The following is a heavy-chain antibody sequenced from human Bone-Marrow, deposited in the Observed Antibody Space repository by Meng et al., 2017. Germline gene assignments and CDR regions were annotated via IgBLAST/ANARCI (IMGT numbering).Heavy chain of an antibody. D-gene: IGHD3-10*01. CDR1: GFTFSSYE. J-gene: IGHJ4*02. Sequence: GESLKISCAASGFTFSSYEMNWVRQAPGKGLEWVSYISSSGSTIYYADSVKGRFTISRDNAKNTLYLQMNSLRADDTAVYYCARDVEHYYGSGRYYNDFAYWGQGSLVTVSS. CDR2: ISSSGSTI. V-gene: IGHV3-48*03. CDR3: ARDVEHYYGSGRYYNDFAY.